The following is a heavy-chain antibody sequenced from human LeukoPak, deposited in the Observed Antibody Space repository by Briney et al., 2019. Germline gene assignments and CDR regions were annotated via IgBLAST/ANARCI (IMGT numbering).Heavy chain of an antibody. CDR1: GFTFSSHE. CDR2: ISSGGSTI. CDR3: ARTGGYSFGYPYYFDY. Sequence: GGSLRLSCAASGFTFSSHEMNWVRQAPGKGLEWVSYISSGGSTIYYADSVQGRFTISRDNAKNSLDLQMNSLRAEDTAVYYCARTGGYSFGYPYYFDYWGQGTLVTVSS. D-gene: IGHD5-18*01. J-gene: IGHJ4*02. V-gene: IGHV3-48*03.